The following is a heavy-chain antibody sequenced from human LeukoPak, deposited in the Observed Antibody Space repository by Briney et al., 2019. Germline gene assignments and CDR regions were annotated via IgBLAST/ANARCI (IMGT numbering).Heavy chain of an antibody. CDR2: MNPNSGKT. Sequence: ASVKVSCKASGYTFTSCDINWVRQATGQGLEWMGWMNPNSGKTGYGQSFQGRITMTRDISIGTAYMELSNLTSEDTAIDYCTRGSSGRRDNWGQGTLVTVSA. CDR3: TRGSSGRRDN. V-gene: IGHV1-8*01. J-gene: IGHJ4*02. CDR1: GYTFTSCD. D-gene: IGHD6-19*01.